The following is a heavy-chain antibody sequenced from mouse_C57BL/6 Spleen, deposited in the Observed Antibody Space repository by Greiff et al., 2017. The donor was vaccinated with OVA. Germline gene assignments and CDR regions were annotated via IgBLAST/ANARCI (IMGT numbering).Heavy chain of an antibody. CDR3: ARFGGYCGFDY. CDR1: GYTFTDYY. Sequence: VQLQQSGPELVKPGASVKISCKASGYTFTDYYMNWVKQSHGKSLEWIGDINPNNGGTSYNQKFKGKATLTVDKSSSTAYMELRSLTSEDSAVYFCARFGGYCGFDYWGQGTTLTVSS. D-gene: IGHD2-3*01. CDR2: INPNNGGT. J-gene: IGHJ2*01. V-gene: IGHV1-26*01.